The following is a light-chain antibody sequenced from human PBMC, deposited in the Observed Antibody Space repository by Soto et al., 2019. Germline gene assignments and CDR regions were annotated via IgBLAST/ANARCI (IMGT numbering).Light chain of an antibody. CDR2: RAS. CDR3: QQSYSSPPWT. J-gene: IGKJ1*01. CDR1: QTISTF. Sequence: IQMTQSPASLSASVGDRVTISCRSSQTISTFLNWYQQKPGTAPRLLIYRASSVQSGVPPRFSGSGSGRDFTLTISSLRPEEIATYFCQQSYSSPPWTFGQGTKVDIK. V-gene: IGKV1-39*01.